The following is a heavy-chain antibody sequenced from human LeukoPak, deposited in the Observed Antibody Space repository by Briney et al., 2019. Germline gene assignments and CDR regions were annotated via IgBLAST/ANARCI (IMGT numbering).Heavy chain of an antibody. V-gene: IGHV3-9*01. J-gene: IGHJ5*02. D-gene: IGHD2-21*01. Sequence: QPGGSLRLSCAASGFTFDDYAMHWVRQAPGKGLEWVSGISWNSGSIGYADSVKGRFTISRVNAKNSLYLQMNSLRAEDTALYYCAKDGRPFGTTIFNWFDPWGQGTLVTVSS. CDR1: GFTFDDYA. CDR3: AKDGRPFGTTIFNWFDP. CDR2: ISWNSGSI.